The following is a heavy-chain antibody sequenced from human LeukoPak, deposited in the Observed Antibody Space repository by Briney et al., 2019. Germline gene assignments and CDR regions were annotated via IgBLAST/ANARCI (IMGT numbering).Heavy chain of an antibody. D-gene: IGHD1-1*01. J-gene: IGHJ6*03. CDR1: GFTFSSYW. V-gene: IGHV3-74*01. CDR3: ARGGTYLYYYYMDV. Sequence: GGSLRLSCAASGFTFSSYWMHWVRQAPGKGLVWVSRVNSDGSSTSYADSVKGRFTISRDNAKNTLYLQMNSLRAEDTAVCYCARGGTYLYYYYMDVWGKGTTVTVSS. CDR2: VNSDGSST.